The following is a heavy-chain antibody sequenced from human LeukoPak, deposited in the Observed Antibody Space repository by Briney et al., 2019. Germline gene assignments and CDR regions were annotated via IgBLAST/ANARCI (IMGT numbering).Heavy chain of an antibody. Sequence: GGSLRLSCAASGFTFSSHGMNWVRQAPGKGLEWVSGIRGDGVTTYYADSVKGRFTISRDNAKNSLYLQMNSLRAEDTAVYYCARPRSPAPNDGGYWGQGTLVTVSS. D-gene: IGHD1-1*01. J-gene: IGHJ4*02. V-gene: IGHV3-21*01. CDR2: IRGDGVTT. CDR1: GFTFSSHG. CDR3: ARPRSPAPNDGGY.